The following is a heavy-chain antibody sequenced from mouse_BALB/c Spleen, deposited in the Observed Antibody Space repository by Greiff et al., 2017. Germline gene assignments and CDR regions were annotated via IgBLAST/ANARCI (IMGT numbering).Heavy chain of an antibody. J-gene: IGHJ3*01. V-gene: IGHV5-12-2*01. CDR2: ISNGGGST. CDR3: ASAYYRYDGFAY. CDR1: GFTFSSYT. D-gene: IGHD2-14*01. Sequence: EVMLVESGGGLVQPGGSLKLSCAASGFTFSSYTMSWVRQTPEKRLEWVAYISNGGGSTYYPDTVKGRFTISRDNAKNTLYLQMSSLKSEDTAMYYCASAYYRYDGFAYWGQGTLVTVSA.